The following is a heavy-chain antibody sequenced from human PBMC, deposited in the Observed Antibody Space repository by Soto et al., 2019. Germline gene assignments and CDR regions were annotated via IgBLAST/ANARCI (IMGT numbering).Heavy chain of an antibody. V-gene: IGHV2-5*02. CDR2: ISWDDDN. CDR3: AHRKYSTNFGLVLPFDI. CDR1: GFSLTTSGVR. Sequence: QITLKESGPTLVKPTQTLTLTCTLSGFSLTTSGVRVGWIRQPPGKALEWLALISWDDDNHYSPSLKGRLTVTKDTSKNQVVLRMTNMDPVDTATYFCAHRKYSTNFGLVLPFDIWGLGTMVTVSS. J-gene: IGHJ3*02. D-gene: IGHD2-2*01.